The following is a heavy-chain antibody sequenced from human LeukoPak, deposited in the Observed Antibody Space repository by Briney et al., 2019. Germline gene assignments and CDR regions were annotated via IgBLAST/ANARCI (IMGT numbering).Heavy chain of an antibody. Sequence: GGSLRLSCAASGFSFSTDTVNWVRQARGKGLEWVSSISSNSTYIYYTDSVKGRFAISRDNARNAVYLQMNSLRTEDTGVYYCASRPGDFIDSSVYYSFWGQGTLVTVSS. V-gene: IGHV3-21*01. CDR2: ISSNSTYI. D-gene: IGHD3-22*01. CDR3: ASRPGDFIDSSVYYSF. CDR1: GFSFSTDT. J-gene: IGHJ4*02.